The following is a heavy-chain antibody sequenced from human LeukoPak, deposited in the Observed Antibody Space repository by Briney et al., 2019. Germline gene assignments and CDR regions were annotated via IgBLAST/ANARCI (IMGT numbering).Heavy chain of an antibody. D-gene: IGHD4-17*01. CDR2: IYHSGST. V-gene: IGHV4-4*02. Sequence: SETLSLTCAVSGGSISSSNWWSWVRQPPGKGLEWIGEIYHSGSTNYNPSLKSRVTISVDKSKNQFSLKLSSVTAADTAVYYCARSSFDYGDYLYFDYWGQGTLVTVSS. CDR3: ARSSFDYGDYLYFDY. J-gene: IGHJ4*02. CDR1: GGSISSSNW.